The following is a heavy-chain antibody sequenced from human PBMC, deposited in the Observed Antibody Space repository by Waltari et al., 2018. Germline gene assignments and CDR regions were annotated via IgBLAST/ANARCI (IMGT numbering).Heavy chain of an antibody. CDR2: MNSGGSAI. CDR1: GFSFSDYY. J-gene: IGHJ2*01. Sequence: VRLVESGGGLVQPGGSLRLSCAASGFSFSDYYMNWLRQAPGKGLEWVSYMNSGGSAIHYADSVKGRFTISRDNAKNSLYLQMNSLRAEDTAVYYCARTIGVVVVAAFPSDLWGRGTLVTVSS. V-gene: IGHV3-11*04. CDR3: ARTIGVVVVAAFPSDL. D-gene: IGHD2-15*01.